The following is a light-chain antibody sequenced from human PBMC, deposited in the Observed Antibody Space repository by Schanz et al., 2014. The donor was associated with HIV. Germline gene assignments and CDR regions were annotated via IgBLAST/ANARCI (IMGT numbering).Light chain of an antibody. CDR1: QSISSY. CDR2: AAS. J-gene: IGKJ3*01. CDR3: QQSYASPHT. V-gene: IGKV1-39*01. Sequence: DIQMTQSPSSLSASVGDRLTITCRASQSISSYVNWYQQKPGEAPKLLIYAASNLHSGVPSTFSGTGAGTDFTFTISSLQPEDSATYYCQQSYASPHTFGPGTRVEI.